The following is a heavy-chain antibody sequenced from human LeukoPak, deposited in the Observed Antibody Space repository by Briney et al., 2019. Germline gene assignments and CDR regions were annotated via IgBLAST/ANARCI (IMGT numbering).Heavy chain of an antibody. Sequence: SETLSLTCTVSGGSISSGDYYWGWIRQPPGKGLEWIGYIYYSGSTYYNPSLKSRVTISVDTSKNQFSLKLSSVTAADTAVYYCARDLGDYASGMNAFDIWGQGTMVTVSS. CDR1: GGSISSGDYY. CDR2: IYYSGST. J-gene: IGHJ3*02. V-gene: IGHV4-30-4*01. CDR3: ARDLGDYASGMNAFDI. D-gene: IGHD4-17*01.